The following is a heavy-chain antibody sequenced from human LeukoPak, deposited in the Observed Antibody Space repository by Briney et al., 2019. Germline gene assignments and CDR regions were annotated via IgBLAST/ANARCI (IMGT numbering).Heavy chain of an antibody. Sequence: PSETLSLTCTVSGGSISSYYWSWIRQPPGKGLEWIGYIYYSGSTNYNPSLKSRVTISVDTSKNQFSLQLNSVTPEDTAVYYCAREFRVVPAARRSGWFDPWGQGTLVTVSS. CDR3: AREFRVVPAARRSGWFDP. CDR2: IYYSGST. CDR1: GGSISSYY. D-gene: IGHD2-2*01. V-gene: IGHV4-59*12. J-gene: IGHJ5*02.